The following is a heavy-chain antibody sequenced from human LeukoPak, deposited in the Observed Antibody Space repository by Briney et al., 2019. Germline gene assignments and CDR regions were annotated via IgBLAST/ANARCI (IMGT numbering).Heavy chain of an antibody. V-gene: IGHV1-8*01. D-gene: IGHD7-27*01. Sequence: GASVKVSCKASGYTFTSYDINWVRQATGQGLEWMGWMNPNSGNTGYAQKFQGRVTMTRNTSISTAYMELSSLRSEGTAVYYCARVSENYWGPDVWGQGTTVTVSS. CDR3: ARVSENYWGPDV. CDR1: GYTFTSYD. J-gene: IGHJ6*02. CDR2: MNPNSGNT.